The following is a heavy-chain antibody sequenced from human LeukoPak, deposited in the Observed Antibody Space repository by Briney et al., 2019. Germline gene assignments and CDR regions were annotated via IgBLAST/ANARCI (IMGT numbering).Heavy chain of an antibody. J-gene: IGHJ4*02. CDR2: IYSGGTT. Sequence: GGSLRLSCAASGFTVSSNYMTWVRQAPGKGLEWVSVIYSGGTTYYADSVKGRFTISRDNSKNTLYLHMNSLRAEDTAVYYCAILSEPLDYWGQGTLVTVSS. CDR1: GFTVSSNY. V-gene: IGHV3-53*01. CDR3: AILSEPLDY. D-gene: IGHD3-10*01.